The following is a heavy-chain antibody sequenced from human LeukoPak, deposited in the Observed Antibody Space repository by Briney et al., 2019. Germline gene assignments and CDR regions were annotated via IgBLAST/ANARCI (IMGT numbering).Heavy chain of an antibody. J-gene: IGHJ4*02. Sequence: GGSLRLSCAASGFTFSSYSMNWVRQAPGKGLEWVSSISSSSYIYYADSVKGRFTISRDNAKNSLYLQMNSLRAEDTAVYYCARSFLSIAAAATDYWGQGTLVTVSS. D-gene: IGHD6-13*01. CDR3: ARSFLSIAAAATDY. CDR2: ISSSSYI. CDR1: GFTFSSYS. V-gene: IGHV3-21*01.